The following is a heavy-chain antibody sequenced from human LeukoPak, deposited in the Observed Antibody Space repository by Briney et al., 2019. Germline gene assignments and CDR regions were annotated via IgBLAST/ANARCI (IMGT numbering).Heavy chain of an antibody. CDR2: FSGSGGNT. Sequence: HPGGSLRLSCAASGFTFSSYAMSWVRQAPGRGLEWVSAFSGSGGNTYYADSVKGRFTISRDNAKNTLYLQMNSLRAEDTALYYCARDLGLDWGQGTLVTVSS. D-gene: IGHD5/OR15-5a*01. CDR3: ARDLGLD. V-gene: IGHV3-23*01. CDR1: GFTFSSYA. J-gene: IGHJ4*02.